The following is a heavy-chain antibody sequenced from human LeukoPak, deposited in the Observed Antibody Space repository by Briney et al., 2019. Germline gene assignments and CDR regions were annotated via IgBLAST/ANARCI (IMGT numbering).Heavy chain of an antibody. CDR3: ARAPRYYYDSSGVSFDY. D-gene: IGHD3-22*01. CDR2: IYYSGST. V-gene: IGHV4-31*03. J-gene: IGHJ4*02. Sequence: SETLSLTCTDSGGSISSGGYYWSWIRQHPGKGLEWIGYIYYSGSTYYNPSLKSRVTISVDTSKNQFSLKLSSVTAADTAVYYCARAPRYYYDSSGVSFDYWGQGTLVTVSS. CDR1: GGSISSGGYY.